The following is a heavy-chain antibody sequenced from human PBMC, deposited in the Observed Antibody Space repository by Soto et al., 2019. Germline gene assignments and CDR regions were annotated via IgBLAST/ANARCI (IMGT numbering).Heavy chain of an antibody. Sequence: GESLKISCTGVGYSFTTYWIGWVRQRPGKGLEWVGIIYPGDSETRYSPSLEGQVTISVDKSITTAYLQWSSLKASDTAMYFCARGFCTTTICDPWFDPWGQGTLVTVSS. CDR2: IYPGDSET. CDR1: GYSFTTYW. V-gene: IGHV5-51*01. CDR3: ARGFCTTTICDPWFDP. J-gene: IGHJ5*02. D-gene: IGHD2-8*01.